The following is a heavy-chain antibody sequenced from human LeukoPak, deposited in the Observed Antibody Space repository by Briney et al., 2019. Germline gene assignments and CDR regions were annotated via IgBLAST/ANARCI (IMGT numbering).Heavy chain of an antibody. V-gene: IGHV7-4-1*02. CDR1: GYTFTGYY. D-gene: IGHD2-15*01. CDR2: INTHTGNP. Sequence: ASVKVSCKASGYTFTGYYMHWVRQAPGQGLEWMGWINTHTGNPTYAQGFTGRFVISLDTSVSTAYLQINSLKAEDTAVYYCARNRISHYMDVWGKGTTVTVSS. CDR3: ARNRISHYMDV. J-gene: IGHJ6*03.